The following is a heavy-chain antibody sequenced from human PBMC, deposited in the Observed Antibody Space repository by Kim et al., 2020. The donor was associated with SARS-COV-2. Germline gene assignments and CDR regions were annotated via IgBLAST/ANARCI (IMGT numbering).Heavy chain of an antibody. J-gene: IGHJ5*02. D-gene: IGHD6-13*01. V-gene: IGHV3-23*03. Sequence: WGSLRLSCAASGFTFSSHAMSWVRQAPGTVLEWFSVIYGGGSTTYYADSVKGRFTISRANSKNTLYLQMNSLRAEETAIYYCAKQAFDRSSWTRFDPWGQGNLVTVYS. CDR2: IYGGGSTT. CDR3: AKQAFDRSSWTRFDP. CDR1: GFTFSSHA.